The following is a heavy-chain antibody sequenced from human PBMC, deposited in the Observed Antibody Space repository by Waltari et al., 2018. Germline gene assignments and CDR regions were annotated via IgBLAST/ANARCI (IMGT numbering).Heavy chain of an antibody. Sequence: QITLKESGPTLVKPTQTLTLTCTFSGFSLSASGVGVGWIRQPPGKALEWLALINGNDDKRYSPSLKNRLTITKDTSKNQVVLTMTNIDPVDTATYYCAHRLRTGWLPKGDYFDSWGQGTLVTVSS. V-gene: IGHV2-5*01. J-gene: IGHJ4*02. D-gene: IGHD6-25*01. CDR2: INGNDDK. CDR1: GFSLSASGVG. CDR3: AHRLRTGWLPKGDYFDS.